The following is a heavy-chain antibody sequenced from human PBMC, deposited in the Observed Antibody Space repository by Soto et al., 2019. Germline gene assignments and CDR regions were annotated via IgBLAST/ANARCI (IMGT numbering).Heavy chain of an antibody. CDR3: ARQDLEYYYYYGMDV. V-gene: IGHV3-48*03. CDR2: ISSSGSTI. Sequence: LRLSCAASGFTFSSYEMNWVRQAPGKGLEWVSYISSSGSTIYYADSVKGRFTISRDNAKNSLYLQMNSLRAEDTAVYYCARQDLEYYYYYGMDVWGQGTTVTVSS. CDR1: GFTFSSYE. J-gene: IGHJ6*02.